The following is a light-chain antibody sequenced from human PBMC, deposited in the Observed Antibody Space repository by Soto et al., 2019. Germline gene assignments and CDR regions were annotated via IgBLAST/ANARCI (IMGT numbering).Light chain of an antibody. CDR3: QQANSFPLT. CDR2: TGS. Sequence: DIQMTQSPSSVSASVGDRVSITCRASQGISNWLAWYQQKPGRAPKLLIYTGSSLQSGVPSRFSGTGSGTDFSLTISSLQPEDVATYYCQQANSFPLTFGGGTKVEIK. J-gene: IGKJ4*01. V-gene: IGKV1-12*01. CDR1: QGISNW.